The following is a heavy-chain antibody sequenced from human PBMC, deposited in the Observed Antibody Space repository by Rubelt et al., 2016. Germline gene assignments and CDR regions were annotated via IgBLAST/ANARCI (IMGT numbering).Heavy chain of an antibody. CDR1: GGSISSSSYY. CDR3: ARHVSGSRGWCDP. D-gene: IGHD1-26*01. Sequence: QLQLQESCPGLVKPAETLSLTCTVSGGSISSSSYYWGCIRQPPGKGLEWIGSIYYSGSTYYNPSLKSRVTISVDTSKNKFPLRPSSVTAADTAVYYCARHVSGSRGWCDPWGQGTLVTVSS. J-gene: IGHJ5*02. CDR2: IYYSGST. V-gene: IGHV4-39*07.